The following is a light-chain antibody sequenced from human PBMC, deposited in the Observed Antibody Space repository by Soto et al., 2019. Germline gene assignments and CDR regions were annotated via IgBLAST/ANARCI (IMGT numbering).Light chain of an antibody. V-gene: IGLV2-23*01. CDR2: EGS. Sequence: QSVLTQPASVSASPGQSITISCTGTSSDVGAYNLVSWYQQYPGKAPKLMIYEGSKRPSGDSNRFSGSKSGNTASLTIPGLQAEDEADYYCCSYAGSSTWVFGGGTKLTVL. J-gene: IGLJ3*02. CDR1: SSDVGAYNL. CDR3: CSYAGSSTWV.